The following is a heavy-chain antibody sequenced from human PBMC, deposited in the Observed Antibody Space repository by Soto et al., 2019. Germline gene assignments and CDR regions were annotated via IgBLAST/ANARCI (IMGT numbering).Heavy chain of an antibody. D-gene: IGHD3-3*01. Sequence: ASVKVSCKASGGTFSSYAISWVRQATGQGLEWMGWMNPNSGNTGYAQKFQGRVTMTRNTSISTAYMELSSLRSEDTAVYYCARSRGLRFLEWPYWGQGTLVTVSS. J-gene: IGHJ4*02. CDR2: MNPNSGNT. CDR3: ARSRGLRFLEWPY. V-gene: IGHV1-8*02. CDR1: GGTFSSYA.